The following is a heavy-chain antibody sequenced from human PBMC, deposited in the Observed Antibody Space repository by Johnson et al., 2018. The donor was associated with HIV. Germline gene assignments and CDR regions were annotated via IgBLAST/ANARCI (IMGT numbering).Heavy chain of an antibody. J-gene: IGHJ3*02. CDR3: ARAPIPAAFDI. CDR2: ISYDGSNK. V-gene: IGHV3-30-3*01. Sequence: QVQLVESGGGVVQPGRSLRLSCAASGFSFSNYAMDWVRQAPGKGLEWVAVISYDGSNKYYADSVKGRFTISRDNSKNTLYLQMNSLRAEDTAVYYCARAPIPAAFDIWGQGTMVSVSS. CDR1: GFSFSNYA.